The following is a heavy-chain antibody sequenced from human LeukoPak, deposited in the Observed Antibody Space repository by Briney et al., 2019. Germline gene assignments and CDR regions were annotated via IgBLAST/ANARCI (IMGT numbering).Heavy chain of an antibody. CDR1: GFTFSSYE. J-gene: IGHJ4*02. D-gene: IGHD2-2*01. Sequence: PGGSLRLSCAASGFTFSSYEMNWVRQAPGKGLEWVSYISSSGSTIYYADSVKGRFTISRDNAKNSLYLQMNSLRAEDTAVYYCAKGLTWDSTSCSDWGQGTLVTVSS. CDR3: AKGLTWDSTSCSD. CDR2: ISSSGSTI. V-gene: IGHV3-48*03.